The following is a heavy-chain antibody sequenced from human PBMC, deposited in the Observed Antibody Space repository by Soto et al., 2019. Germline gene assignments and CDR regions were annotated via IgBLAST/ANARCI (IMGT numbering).Heavy chain of an antibody. CDR2: IDRSGATI. Sequence: EVQLVESGGGLVQPGGSLRVSCAASGFTLSRYSMNWVRQAPGKGLEWLSYIDRSGATIYYADSVKGRFIISRDNAKNSLYLQMNSLRDEDTAVYYCARGGVATIFGDSWGQGTLVTVSS. J-gene: IGHJ4*02. V-gene: IGHV3-48*02. CDR3: ARGGVATIFGDS. CDR1: GFTLSRYS. D-gene: IGHD5-12*01.